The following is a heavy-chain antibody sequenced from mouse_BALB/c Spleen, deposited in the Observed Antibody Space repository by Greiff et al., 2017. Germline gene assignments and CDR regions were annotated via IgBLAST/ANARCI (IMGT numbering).Heavy chain of an antibody. CDR1: GYTFTSYT. CDR2: INPSSGYT. CDR3: TRGHYYGYGAMDY. J-gene: IGHJ4*01. Sequence: QVQLKQSGAELARPGASVKMSCKASGYTFTSYTMHWVKQRPGQGLEWIGYINPSSGYTNYNQKFKDKATLTADKSSSTAYMQLSSLTSEDSAVYYCTRGHYYGYGAMDYWGQGTSVTVSS. D-gene: IGHD1-2*01. V-gene: IGHV1-4*01.